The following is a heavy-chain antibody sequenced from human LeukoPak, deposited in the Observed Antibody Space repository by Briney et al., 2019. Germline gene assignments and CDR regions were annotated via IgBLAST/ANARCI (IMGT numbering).Heavy chain of an antibody. V-gene: IGHV3-23*01. Sequence: GGSLRLSCAPSGFTFSRFAMSWVRQAPGKDLEWVSSISGSDGTTYYAESVEGRFTISRDNSKNILYLQMNSLRADDTAVYYCAKDANYFDSSGYSIPFDYWGQGTLVTVSS. CDR2: ISGSDGTT. CDR1: GFTFSRFA. J-gene: IGHJ4*02. D-gene: IGHD3-22*01. CDR3: AKDANYFDSSGYSIPFDY.